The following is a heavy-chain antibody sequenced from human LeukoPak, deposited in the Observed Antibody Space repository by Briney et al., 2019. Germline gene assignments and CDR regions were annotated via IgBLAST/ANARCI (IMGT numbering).Heavy chain of an antibody. CDR2: IIPIFGTA. D-gene: IGHD2-15*01. Sequence: SVKVSCKASGGTFSSYAISWVRQAPGQGLEWMGGIIPIFGTANYAQKFQGRVTITTDESTSTAYMERSSLRSEDTAVYSCARASLGGSTLGYFLYWGQGTLVTVSS. CDR3: ARASLGGSTLGYFLY. V-gene: IGHV1-69*05. CDR1: GGTFSSYA. J-gene: IGHJ4*02.